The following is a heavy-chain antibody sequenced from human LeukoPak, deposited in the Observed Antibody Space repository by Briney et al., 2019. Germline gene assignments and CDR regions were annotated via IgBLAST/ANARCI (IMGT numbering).Heavy chain of an antibody. CDR3: ARLDWLSGTWFDY. CDR2: IYYSGST. CDR1: TSSNYW. V-gene: IGHV4-39*01. J-gene: IGHJ4*02. Sequence: TSSNYWMSWVRQPPGKGLEGIGSIYYSGSTYYNPSLKSRGTISVDTSKNQFSLKLSSVTAADTAVYYCARLDWLSGTWFDYWGQGTLVTVSS. D-gene: IGHD3-9*01.